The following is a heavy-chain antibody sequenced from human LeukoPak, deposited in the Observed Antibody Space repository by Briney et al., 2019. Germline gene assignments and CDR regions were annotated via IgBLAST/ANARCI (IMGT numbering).Heavy chain of an antibody. J-gene: IGHJ4*02. CDR1: GYTFTSYG. CDR3: ARDRAVATIGGVDY. CDR2: ISAYNGNT. D-gene: IGHD5-12*01. Sequence: ASEKVSCKASGYTFTSYGISWVRQAPGQGLEWMGWISAYNGNTNYAQKLQGRVTMTTDTSTSTAYMELRSLRSDDTAVYYCARDRAVATIGGVDYWGQGTLVTVSS. V-gene: IGHV1-18*01.